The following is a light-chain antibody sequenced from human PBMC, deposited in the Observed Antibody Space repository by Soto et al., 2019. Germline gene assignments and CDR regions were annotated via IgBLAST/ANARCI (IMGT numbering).Light chain of an antibody. J-gene: IGKJ1*01. Sequence: VMTQSPATLSVSPGDTATLSCRASQSLGSNLGWYQQKPGQAPRLLIFAASTRATGVPARFSGSGSATEFSLTICSLQSEDFAVYFCQQYNDWPLTFGQGTKV. CDR3: QQYNDWPLT. CDR2: AAS. V-gene: IGKV3-15*01. CDR1: QSLGSN.